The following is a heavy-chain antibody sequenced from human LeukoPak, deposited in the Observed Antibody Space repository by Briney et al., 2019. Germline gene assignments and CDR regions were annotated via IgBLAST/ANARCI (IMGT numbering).Heavy chain of an antibody. Sequence: SETLSLTCTASGGSISSSSHYWGWSRQPPGKGLEWIGGIYHRGNTHYNLSLKSRATLSVDTSKNQFSLKLTSVTAADTAVYYCVRQTRKSYEGTVRGGHFDLWGQGALVSVSS. CDR1: GGSISSSSHY. J-gene: IGHJ4*02. CDR3: VRQTRKSYEGTVRGGHFDL. D-gene: IGHD1-7*01. V-gene: IGHV4-39*01. CDR2: IYHRGNT.